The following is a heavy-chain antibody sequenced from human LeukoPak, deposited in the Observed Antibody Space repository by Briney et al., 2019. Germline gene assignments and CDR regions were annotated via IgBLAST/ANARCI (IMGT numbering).Heavy chain of an antibody. CDR1: GFTFSSYD. V-gene: IGHV3-30*02. CDR3: ARDFTDDY. Sequence: GGSLRLSCAASGFTFSSYDMHWVRQAPGKGLEWVAFIRYDGSNEYYADSVKGRFTISRDNSKNTLYLQMNSLRAEDTAVYYCARDFTDDYWGQGTLVTVSS. J-gene: IGHJ4*02. CDR2: IRYDGSNE.